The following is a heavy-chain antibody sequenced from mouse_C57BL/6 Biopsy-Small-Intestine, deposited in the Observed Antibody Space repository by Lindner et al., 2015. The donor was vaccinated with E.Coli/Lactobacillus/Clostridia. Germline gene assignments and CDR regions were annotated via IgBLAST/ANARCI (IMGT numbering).Heavy chain of an antibody. D-gene: IGHD2-14*01. J-gene: IGHJ4*01. CDR2: IYPNNGGT. CDR1: GYTFTDYN. CDR3: ARGAYYRYEGYAMDY. V-gene: IGHV1S29*02. Sequence: NILAKASGYTFTDYNMDWVKQSHGKSLEWIGYIYPNNGGTGYNQKFKSKATLTVDKSSSTAYMELHSLTSEDSAVYYCARGAYYRYEGYAMDYWGQGTSVTVSS.